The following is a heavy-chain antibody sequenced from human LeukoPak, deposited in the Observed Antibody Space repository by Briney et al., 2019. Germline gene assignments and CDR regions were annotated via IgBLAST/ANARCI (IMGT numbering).Heavy chain of an antibody. J-gene: IGHJ4*02. CDR1: GYTFTGYY. Sequence: ASVKVSCKASGYTFTGYYMHWVRQAPGQGLEWMGWINPNSGGTNYAQKFQGRVTMTRDTSISTAYMELSRLRSDDTAVYYCARVSPWSYYYDSRGYYLDYWGQGTLVTVSS. D-gene: IGHD3-22*01. CDR3: ARVSPWSYYYDSRGYYLDY. V-gene: IGHV1-2*02. CDR2: INPNSGGT.